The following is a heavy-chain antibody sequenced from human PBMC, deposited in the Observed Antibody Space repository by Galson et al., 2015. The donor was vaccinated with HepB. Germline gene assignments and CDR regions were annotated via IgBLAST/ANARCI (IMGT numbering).Heavy chain of an antibody. D-gene: IGHD3-3*01. V-gene: IGHV4-61*01. CDR1: GGSVSSGSYY. CDR3: ARAYYDFWSGYYTGPGYYYYMDV. J-gene: IGHJ6*03. CDR2: IYYSGST. Sequence: SETLSLTCTVSGGSVSSGSYYWSWIRQPPGKGLEWIGYIYYSGSTNYNPSLKSRVTISVDTSKNQFSLKLSSVTAADTAVYYCARAYYDFWSGYYTGPGYYYYMDVWGKGTTVTVSS.